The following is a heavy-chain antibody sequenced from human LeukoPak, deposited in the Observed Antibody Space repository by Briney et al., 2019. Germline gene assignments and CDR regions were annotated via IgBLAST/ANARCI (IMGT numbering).Heavy chain of an antibody. D-gene: IGHD3-10*01. CDR1: GGSVNNYY. CDR2: IYYGGST. Sequence: SETLSLTCTVSGGSVNNYYWNWIRQPPGKGLDWIGHIYYGGSTNYNPSLKSRVTISVDTSKNQFSLKLSSVTAADTAVYYCARGTIGSYTYWGQGTLVTVSS. V-gene: IGHV4-59*02. J-gene: IGHJ4*02. CDR3: ARGTIGSYTY.